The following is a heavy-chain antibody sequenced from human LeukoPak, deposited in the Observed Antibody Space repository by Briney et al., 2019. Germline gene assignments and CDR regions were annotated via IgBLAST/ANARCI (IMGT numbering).Heavy chain of an antibody. V-gene: IGHV1-46*01. J-gene: IGHJ4*02. D-gene: IGHD3-10*01. CDR3: ARSTRRFGEFSQTWDY. CDR2: INPSGGST. Sequence: AASVKVSCKASGYTFTSYYMHWVRQAPGQGLEWMGIINPSGGSTSYAQKFQGRVTMTRDMSTSTVYMELSSLRSEDTAVYYCARSTRRFGEFSQTWDYWGQGTLVTVSS. CDR1: GYTFTSYY.